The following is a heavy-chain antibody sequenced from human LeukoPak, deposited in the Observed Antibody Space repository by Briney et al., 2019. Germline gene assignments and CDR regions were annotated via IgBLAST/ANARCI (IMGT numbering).Heavy chain of an antibody. CDR3: AKVYCTNGVCHLLRSYYMDV. V-gene: IGHV3-23*01. CDR1: GFTFSSYA. J-gene: IGHJ6*03. CDR2: ISGSGGST. D-gene: IGHD2-8*01. Sequence: GGSLRLSCAASGFTFSSYAMSWVRQAPGKGLEWVSAISGSGGSTYYADSVKGRFTISRDNSKNTLYLQMNSLRAEDTAVYYCAKVYCTNGVCHLLRSYYMDVWGKGTTVTVPS.